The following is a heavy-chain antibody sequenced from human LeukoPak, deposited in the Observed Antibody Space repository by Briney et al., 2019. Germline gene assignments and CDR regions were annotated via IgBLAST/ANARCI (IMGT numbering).Heavy chain of an antibody. CDR1: SGSISSSSYY. CDR3: ARVGGITMIVVLITDAFDI. CDR2: IYYSGST. Sequence: SETLSLTCTVSSGSISSSSYYWGWIRQPPGKGLEWIGSIYYSGSTYYNPSLKSRVTISVDTSKNQFSLKLRSVTAADTAVYYCARVGGITMIVVLITDAFDIWGQGTMVTVSS. V-gene: IGHV4-39*07. D-gene: IGHD3-22*01. J-gene: IGHJ3*02.